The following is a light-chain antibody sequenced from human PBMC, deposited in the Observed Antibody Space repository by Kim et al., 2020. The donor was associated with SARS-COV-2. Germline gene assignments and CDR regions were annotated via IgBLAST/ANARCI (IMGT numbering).Light chain of an antibody. CDR1: NIGAKS. Sequence: SYELTQPPSVSVAPGKTATITCGGNNIGAKSVHWYQQKPGQAPVMVIYYDSDRPSGIPERVSGSNSGNTASLTIVRVEAGDEADYYCQVWESDRGVFGPGTKVTVL. CDR3: QVWESDRGV. J-gene: IGLJ1*01. V-gene: IGLV3-21*01. CDR2: YDS.